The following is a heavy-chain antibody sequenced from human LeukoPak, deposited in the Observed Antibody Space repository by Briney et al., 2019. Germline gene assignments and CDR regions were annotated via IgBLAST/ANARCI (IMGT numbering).Heavy chain of an antibody. V-gene: IGHV3-11*04. D-gene: IGHD4-17*01. Sequence: GGSLRLSCAASGFRFSDYYMIWIRQAPGKGLEWVSYISSSGSTKYYADSVKGRFTISRDNARNSLFLQMNRLRVEDTAVYYCAREDYGDYAENFDYWGQGTLVTVSS. CDR1: GFRFSDYY. CDR2: ISSSGSTK. CDR3: AREDYGDYAENFDY. J-gene: IGHJ4*02.